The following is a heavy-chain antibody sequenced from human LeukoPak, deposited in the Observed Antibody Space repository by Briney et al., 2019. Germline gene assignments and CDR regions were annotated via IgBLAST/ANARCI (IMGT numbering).Heavy chain of an antibody. V-gene: IGHV1-46*01. CDR1: GYTFTSYY. D-gene: IGHD3-3*01. CDR3: ARDRGRFLEWLLPTGFDY. J-gene: IGHJ4*02. CDR2: INPSGGRT. Sequence: ASVKVSCKASGYTFTSYYMHWVRQAPGQGLEWMGIINPSGGRTSYAQKFQGRVTMTRDTSTSTVYMELSSLRSEDTAVYYCARDRGRFLEWLLPTGFDYWGQGTLVTVSS.